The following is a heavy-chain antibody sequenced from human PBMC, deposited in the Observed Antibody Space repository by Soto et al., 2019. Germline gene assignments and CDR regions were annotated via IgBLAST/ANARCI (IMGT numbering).Heavy chain of an antibody. D-gene: IGHD2-8*02. V-gene: IGHV1-69*12. CDR3: AGGGVVDSRKAYYYGMDV. CDR2: IIPIFGTA. Sequence: QVQLVQSGAEVKKPGSSVKVSCKASGGTFSSYAISWVRQAPGQGLEWMGGIIPIFGTANYAQKFQGRVTITADECTSTGYMELSSLRAEDTAVYYCAGGGVVDSRKAYYYGMDVWGQGTTVTVSS. J-gene: IGHJ6*02. CDR1: GGTFSSYA.